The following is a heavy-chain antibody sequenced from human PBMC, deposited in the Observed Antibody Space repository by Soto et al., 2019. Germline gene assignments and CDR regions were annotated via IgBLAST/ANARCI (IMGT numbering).Heavy chain of an antibody. CDR2: ISYDGSNK. V-gene: IGHV3-30-3*01. CDR1: GFTFSSYA. J-gene: IGHJ3*02. CDR3: ARAHSPMRAFDI. Sequence: QVQLVESGGGVVQPGRSLRLSCAASGFTFSSYAMHWVRQAPGKGLEWVAVISYDGSNKYYADSVKGRFTISRDNSKNTLYLQMNRLRAEDTAVYYCARAHSPMRAFDIWGQGTMVTVSS. D-gene: IGHD5-18*01.